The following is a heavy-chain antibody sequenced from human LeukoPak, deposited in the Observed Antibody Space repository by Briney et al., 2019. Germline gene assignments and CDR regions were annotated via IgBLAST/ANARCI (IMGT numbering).Heavy chain of an antibody. J-gene: IGHJ4*02. CDR3: AREGISTAFDY. CDR2: IYYSGST. V-gene: IGHV4-59*01. D-gene: IGHD2-15*01. CDR1: GGSISSYY. Sequence: KPSETLSLTCTVSGGSISSYYWSWIRQPPGKGLEWIGYIYYSGSTNYNPSLKSRVTISVDTSKNQFSLKLSSVTAADTAVYYCAREGISTAFDYWGQGTLVTVSS.